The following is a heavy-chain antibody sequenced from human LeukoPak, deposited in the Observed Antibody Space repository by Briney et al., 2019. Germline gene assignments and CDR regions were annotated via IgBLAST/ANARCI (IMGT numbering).Heavy chain of an antibody. CDR3: ASGREGFSITSCYDY. D-gene: IGHD2-2*01. Sequence: ASVKVSCKASGYTFTGYYMHWVRQAPGQGFEWMGWINPNNGGTNYAQNFQGRVTMTRDTSISTAYMELSRLRSDDTAVYYCASGREGFSITSCYDYWGQGTLVTVSS. CDR2: INPNNGGT. J-gene: IGHJ4*02. CDR1: GYTFTGYY. V-gene: IGHV1-2*02.